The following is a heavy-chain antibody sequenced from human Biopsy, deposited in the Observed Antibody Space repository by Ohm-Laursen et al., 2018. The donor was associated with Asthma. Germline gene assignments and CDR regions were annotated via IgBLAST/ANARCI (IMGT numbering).Heavy chain of an antibody. CDR2: ISKDASTQ. V-gene: IGHV3-30*01. J-gene: IGHJ3*02. CDR1: GFSFSNFA. Sequence: SLRLSCTASGFSFSNFAIHWVRQAPGKGLEWVGVISKDASTQDYADSVKGRFTMARDNSKNTLDLQMNSLREEDTAVYYCGRDGTDDAFDIWGQGTAVSVSS. CDR3: GRDGTDDAFDI. D-gene: IGHD1-1*01.